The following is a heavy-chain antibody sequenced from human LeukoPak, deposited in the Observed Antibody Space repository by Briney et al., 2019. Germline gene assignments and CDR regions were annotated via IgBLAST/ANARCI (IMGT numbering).Heavy chain of an antibody. CDR1: GGSFSGYF. J-gene: IGHJ3*02. CDR2: IYYSGRT. D-gene: IGHD3-22*01. CDR3: AREGYYDTSASGTFDI. V-gene: IGHV4-34*01. Sequence: KPSETLSLTCAVYGGSFSGYFWTWIRQPPGKGLEWIGSIYYSGRTYYNPSLKSRVTISVDTSKNQFSLKLSSATAADTAVYYCAREGYYDTSASGTFDIWGQGTVVTVSS.